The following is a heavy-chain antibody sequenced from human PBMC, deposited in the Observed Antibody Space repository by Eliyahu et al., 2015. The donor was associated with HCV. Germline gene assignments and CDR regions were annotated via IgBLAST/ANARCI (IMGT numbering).Heavy chain of an antibody. CDR3: ARTGHLGDLYAMDV. Sequence: QVQLVESGGGVVQPGGSLRLSCSASGFDFVNSGIHWVRQARGKGLGWVAVIWYDRSNRIYADSVKGRFTISRDNSKKTVYLQMKSLKVEDTAVYYCARTGHLGDLYAMDVWGRGTTVGVSS. CDR1: GFDFVNSG. J-gene: IGHJ6*02. CDR2: IWYDRSNR. V-gene: IGHV3-33*01. D-gene: IGHD3-16*01.